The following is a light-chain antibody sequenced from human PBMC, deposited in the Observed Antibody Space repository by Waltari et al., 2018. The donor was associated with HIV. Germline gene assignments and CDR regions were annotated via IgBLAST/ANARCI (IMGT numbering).Light chain of an antibody. CDR3: CSYAGTYTYVL. J-gene: IGLJ3*02. V-gene: IGLV2-11*01. CDR1: SSDVGGYDS. Sequence: QSALTQPRSVSGSPGQSVTISCTGTSSDVGGYDSVSWYLQHPGKVPKLTIYEVIKRPSGGPDRFSGSKSGNTASLTISGLQTEDEADYFCCSYAGTYTYVLFGGGTKLTVL. CDR2: EVI.